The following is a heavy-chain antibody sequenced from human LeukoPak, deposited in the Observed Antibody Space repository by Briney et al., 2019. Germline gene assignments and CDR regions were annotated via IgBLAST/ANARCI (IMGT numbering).Heavy chain of an antibody. Sequence: ASVKVSCKASGYTFSSYGITWVRQAPGQGLEWMGWISTYNGNTNYAQKLQGRVTMTTDTSTSTAYMELRSLRSDDTAMYYCARISGSYYADWFDPWGQGTLVTVSS. J-gene: IGHJ5*02. V-gene: IGHV1-18*01. D-gene: IGHD1-26*01. CDR3: ARISGSYYADWFDP. CDR2: ISTYNGNT. CDR1: GYTFSSYG.